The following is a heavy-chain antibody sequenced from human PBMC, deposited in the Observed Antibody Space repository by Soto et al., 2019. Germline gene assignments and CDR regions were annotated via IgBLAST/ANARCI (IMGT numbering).Heavy chain of an antibody. J-gene: IGHJ6*02. CDR3: ARGLVPAATYYYHYGMDV. V-gene: IGHV1-69*13. D-gene: IGHD2-2*01. CDR1: GGTFSSYA. Sequence: SVKVSCKASGGTFSSYAISWVRQAPGQGLEWMGGIIPIFGTANYAQKFQGRVTITADESTSTAYMELSSLRSEDTAVYYCARGLVPAATYYYHYGMDVWGQATTVTVSS. CDR2: IIPIFGTA.